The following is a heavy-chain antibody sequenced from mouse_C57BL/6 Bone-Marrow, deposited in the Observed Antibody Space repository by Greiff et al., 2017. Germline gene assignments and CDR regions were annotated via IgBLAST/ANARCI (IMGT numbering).Heavy chain of an antibody. CDR1: GYTFTSYW. CDR3: ARSRKSFYYAMDY. Sequence: VQGVESGAELVKPGASVKLSCKASGYTFTSYWMHWVKQRPGRGLEWIGRIDPNSGGTKYNEKFKSKATLTVDKPSSTAYMQLSSLTSEDSAVYYCARSRKSFYYAMDYWGQGTSVTVSS. V-gene: IGHV1-72*01. J-gene: IGHJ4*01. CDR2: IDPNSGGT.